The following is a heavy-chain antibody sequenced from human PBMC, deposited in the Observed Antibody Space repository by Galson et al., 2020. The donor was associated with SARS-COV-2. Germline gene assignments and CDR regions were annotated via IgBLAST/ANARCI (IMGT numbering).Heavy chain of an antibody. Sequence: ASVKVSCKASGYTFTSYYMHWVRQAPGQGLEWMGIINPSGGSTSYAQKFQGRVTMTRDTSTSTVYMVLSSLRSEDTAVYYCARDLTVTTNYYYYYGMDVWGQGTTVTVSS. V-gene: IGHV1-46*01. J-gene: IGHJ6*02. D-gene: IGHD4-17*01. CDR2: INPSGGST. CDR1: GYTFTSYY. CDR3: ARDLTVTTNYYYYYGMDV.